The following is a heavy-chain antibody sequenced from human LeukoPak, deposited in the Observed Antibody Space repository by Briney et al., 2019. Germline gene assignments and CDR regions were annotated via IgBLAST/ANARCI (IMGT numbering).Heavy chain of an antibody. Sequence: GGSLRLSCAASGFTFSSYWMSWVRQAPGKGLEWVANIKQDGSEKYYVDSVKGRFTISRDNAKNSLYLQMNSLRAEDTAVYYCARSRLVLYYYYYYMDVWGKGTTVTVSS. CDR2: IKQDGSEK. CDR1: GFTFSSYW. CDR3: ARSRLVLYYYYYYMDV. D-gene: IGHD3-9*01. J-gene: IGHJ6*03. V-gene: IGHV3-7*01.